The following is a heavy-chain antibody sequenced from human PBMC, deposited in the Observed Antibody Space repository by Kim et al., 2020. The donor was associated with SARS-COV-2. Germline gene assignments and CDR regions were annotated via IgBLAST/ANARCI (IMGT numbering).Heavy chain of an antibody. J-gene: IGHJ6*02. D-gene: IGHD5-12*01. CDR2: INAGNCNT. Sequence: ASAKVSCKASGYTFTSYAMHWVRQAPGQRLEGMGWINAGNCNTKYSQQIQGRVTIIRDTSASKAYMELSSLRSEDTAVYYCARDAGYSGYVDYGMDVWGQGTTVTVSS. CDR3: ARDAGYSGYVDYGMDV. CDR1: GYTFTSYA. V-gene: IGHV1-3*01.